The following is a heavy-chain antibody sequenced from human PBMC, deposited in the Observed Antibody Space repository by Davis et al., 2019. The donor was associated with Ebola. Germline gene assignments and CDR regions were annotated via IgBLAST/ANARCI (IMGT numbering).Heavy chain of an antibody. D-gene: IGHD2/OR15-2a*01. CDR2: IYYSGTT. CDR3: ARFASRAEYFFDY. J-gene: IGHJ4*02. V-gene: IGHV4-59*01. CDR1: GGSISSYY. Sequence: PSETLSLTCTVSGGSISSYYWSWIRQPPGKGLEWIGYIYYSGTTKYNSSLKSRVTISVDKSKDQFSLKLTSVTAADTAVYYCARFASRAEYFFDYWGQGILVAVSS.